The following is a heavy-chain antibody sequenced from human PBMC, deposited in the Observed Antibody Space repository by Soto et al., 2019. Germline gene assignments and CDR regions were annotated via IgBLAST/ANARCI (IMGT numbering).Heavy chain of an antibody. V-gene: IGHV4-59*01. CDR3: ERGAVAGDYSYCYGMDV. D-gene: IGHD6-19*01. Sequence: WETLSLTCTVSGGAISSYYWSWIRQPPGKGLEWIGYIYYSGSTNYNLYIKTRVTISVDTSKNHYSLKLSSVTAADTAVSSCERGAVAGDYSYCYGMDVWGQGTTVTVSS. CDR1: GGAISSYY. CDR2: IYYSGST. J-gene: IGHJ6*02.